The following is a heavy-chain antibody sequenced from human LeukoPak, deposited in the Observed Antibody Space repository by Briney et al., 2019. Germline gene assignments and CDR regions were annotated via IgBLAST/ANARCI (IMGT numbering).Heavy chain of an antibody. CDR3: ARGVYCSGGSCYPGDTFYI. D-gene: IGHD2-15*01. V-gene: IGHV1-2*02. CDR1: GYTFTGYY. CDR2: INPNSGGT. J-gene: IGHJ3*02. Sequence: GASVKVSCKASGYTFTGYYMHWVRQAPGQGLEWMGWINPNSGGTNYAQKFQGRVTMTRDTSTSTAYLELNRLRSDDTAVYYCARGVYCSGGSCYPGDTFYIWGEGTMVSVSS.